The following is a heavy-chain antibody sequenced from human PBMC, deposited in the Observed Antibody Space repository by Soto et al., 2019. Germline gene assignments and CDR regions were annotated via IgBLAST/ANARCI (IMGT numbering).Heavy chain of an antibody. CDR1: GGSVNNANYF. CDR3: ARDADYGGSRGGMDV. Sequence: QVRLEESGPGLVKPSETLSLICSVSGGSVNNANYFWNWIRHHPENGLEWIGYIYYSGSTRYNPSFKTRAARSIDTSKNQVSQRLNFVSVADTAVYFCARDADYGGSRGGMDVWGRGTTVTVSS. J-gene: IGHJ6*02. D-gene: IGHD4-17*01. CDR2: IYYSGST. V-gene: IGHV4-31*03.